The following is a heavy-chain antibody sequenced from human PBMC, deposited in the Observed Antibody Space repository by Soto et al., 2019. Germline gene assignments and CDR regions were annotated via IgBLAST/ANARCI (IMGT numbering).Heavy chain of an antibody. CDR3: ASQLYDYYDSSGLGNSYYYGMDV. V-gene: IGHV1-69*13. J-gene: IGHJ6*02. D-gene: IGHD3-22*01. Sequence: SVKVSCKASGGTFSSYAISWVRQAPGQGLEWMGGIIPIFGTANYAQKFQGRVTITADESTSTAYMELSSLRSEDTAVYYCASQLYDYYDSSGLGNSYYYGMDVWGQGTTVTV. CDR1: GGTFSSYA. CDR2: IIPIFGTA.